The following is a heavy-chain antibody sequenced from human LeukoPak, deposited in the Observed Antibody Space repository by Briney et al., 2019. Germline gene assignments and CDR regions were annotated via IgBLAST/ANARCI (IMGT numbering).Heavy chain of an antibody. V-gene: IGHV3-43D*03. Sequence: GGSLRLSCAASGFTFDDYAMHWVRQAPGKGLEWVSLISWGGGTTYYADSVSGRFTISRDNSKNSLYLQMNSLRPEDTALYYCAKDGRGNHYYIDVWGKGTTVTVSS. CDR1: GFTFDDYA. CDR3: AKDGRGNHYYIDV. J-gene: IGHJ6*03. CDR2: ISWGGGTT. D-gene: IGHD4-23*01.